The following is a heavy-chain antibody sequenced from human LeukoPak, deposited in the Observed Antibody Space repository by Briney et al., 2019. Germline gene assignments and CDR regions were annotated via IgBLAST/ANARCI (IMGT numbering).Heavy chain of an antibody. J-gene: IGHJ4*02. D-gene: IGHD6-19*01. V-gene: IGHV3-73*01. CDR1: GFTFSGSA. Sequence: PGGSLRLSCAASGFTFSGSAMHWVRQASGKGLEWVGRIGSKANSYATAYAASVKGRFTISRDDSKNTAYLQMNSLKTEDTAVYYCTTRIAVAGTRVDYWGQGTLVTVSS. CDR2: IGSKANSYAT. CDR3: TTRIAVAGTRVDY.